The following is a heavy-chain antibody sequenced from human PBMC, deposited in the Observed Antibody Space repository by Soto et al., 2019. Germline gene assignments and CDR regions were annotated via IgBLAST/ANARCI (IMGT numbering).Heavy chain of an antibody. D-gene: IGHD6-19*01. CDR1: GFTFGDYA. Sequence: LRLCGTAAGFTFGDYAMSWVRQAPGKGLEREGFIRSKAYGGTTEYAAGVKGRFTISRDDSKSIAYVQMNSLHPDHSPVYYCTRPPLAPCIAVARRADAFDIWGQGTMVPLSS. CDR2: IRSKAYGGTT. V-gene: IGHV3-49*04. CDR3: TRPPLAPCIAVARRADAFDI. J-gene: IGHJ3*02.